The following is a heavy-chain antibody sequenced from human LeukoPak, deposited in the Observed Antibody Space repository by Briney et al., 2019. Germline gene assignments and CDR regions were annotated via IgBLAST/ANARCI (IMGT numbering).Heavy chain of an antibody. CDR2: IIPIFGIA. D-gene: IGHD1-26*01. CDR1: GGTFSSYA. J-gene: IGHJ4*02. CDR3: ARSGSSTRGYYFDY. V-gene: IGHV1-69*04. Sequence: SVKVSCKASGGTFSSYAISWVRQATGQGLEWMGRIIPIFGIANYAQKFQGRVTITADKSTSTAYMELSSLRSEDTAVYYCARSGSSTRGYYFDYWGQGNLVTVSS.